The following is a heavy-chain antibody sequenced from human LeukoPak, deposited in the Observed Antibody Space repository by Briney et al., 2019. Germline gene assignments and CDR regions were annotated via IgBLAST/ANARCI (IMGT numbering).Heavy chain of an antibody. CDR3: ARDPIYDSWSGSPDY. V-gene: IGHV3-30-3*01. CDR1: GFTFSSYA. CDR2: ISYDGSNK. Sequence: GGSLRLSCAASGFTFSSYAMHWVRQAPGKGLEWVAVISYDGSNKYYADSVKGRFTISRDNSKNTLYLQMNSLRAEDTAVYHCARDPIYDSWSGSPDYWGQGTLVTVSS. J-gene: IGHJ4*02. D-gene: IGHD3-3*01.